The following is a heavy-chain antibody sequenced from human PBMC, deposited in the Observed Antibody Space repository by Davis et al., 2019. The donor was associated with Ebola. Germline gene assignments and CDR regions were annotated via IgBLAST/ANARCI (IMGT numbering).Heavy chain of an antibody. Sequence: SETLSLTCTVSGGSISSYYWSWIRQPPGKGLEWTGYIYYRGSTNYNPSLKSRVTISVDTSKNQFSLKLSSVTAADTAVYYCARQGAGFDPWGQGTLVTVSS. CDR1: GGSISSYY. J-gene: IGHJ5*02. CDR3: ARQGAGFDP. D-gene: IGHD4/OR15-4a*01. CDR2: IYYRGST. V-gene: IGHV4-59*08.